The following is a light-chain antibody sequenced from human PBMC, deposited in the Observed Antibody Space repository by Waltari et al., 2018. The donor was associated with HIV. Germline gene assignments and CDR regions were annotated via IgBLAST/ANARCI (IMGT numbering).Light chain of an antibody. Sequence: QSVLTQPPSASGTPGQRVTISCSGINSTIGSNYVHWYQQLPGKAPKLLIYRNNQRASGVPDRFSGSKSDTSASLAISGLRSEDEADYYCATWADRPSGPVVFGGGTKVTVL. J-gene: IGLJ2*01. V-gene: IGLV1-47*01. CDR1: NSTIGSNY. CDR2: RNN. CDR3: ATWADRPSGPVV.